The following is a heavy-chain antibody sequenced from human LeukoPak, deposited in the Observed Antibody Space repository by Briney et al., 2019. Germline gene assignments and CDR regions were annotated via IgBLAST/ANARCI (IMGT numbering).Heavy chain of an antibody. Sequence: GGSLRLSCATSGFEFSRSWMHWVRHAPGKGLVWVSHINTVGSTTNYADSLKGRFTISRDNSKNTLHLQMNNLRAEDTAVYYCAREVSGRDDYWGQGTLVTVSS. J-gene: IGHJ4*02. CDR1: GFEFSRSW. D-gene: IGHD3-10*01. CDR3: AREVSGRDDY. V-gene: IGHV3-74*01. CDR2: INTVGSTT.